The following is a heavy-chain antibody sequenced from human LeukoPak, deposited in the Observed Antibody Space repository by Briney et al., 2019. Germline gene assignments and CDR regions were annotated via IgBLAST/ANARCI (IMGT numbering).Heavy chain of an antibody. CDR3: ARAYRGRDY. CDR1: GFPFSNYW. D-gene: IGHD1-26*01. V-gene: IGHV3-74*01. J-gene: IGHJ4*02. Sequence: PGGSLRLSCAASGFPFSNYWLQWGRQAPGKGLVWVSRINTDGSTTGYADSVKGRFTISRDNAKNTLYLQLNSLRAEDTAVYYCARAYRGRDYWGQEPRVTVSS. CDR2: INTDGSTT.